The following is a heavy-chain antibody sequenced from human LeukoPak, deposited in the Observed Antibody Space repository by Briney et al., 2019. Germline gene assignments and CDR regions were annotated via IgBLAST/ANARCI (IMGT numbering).Heavy chain of an antibody. D-gene: IGHD3-22*01. CDR2: ISASNGNT. CDR3: AREYYYDSLNWFDP. CDR1: RYTFTSYG. V-gene: IGHV1-18*01. J-gene: IGHJ5*02. Sequence: ASVKVSCKASRYTFTSYGISWVRQAPGPGLEWMGWISASNGNTNYAQKLQGRVTMTTDTSTTTAYMELRSLRSDDTAVYYCAREYYYDSLNWFDPGGEGTLLTLSS.